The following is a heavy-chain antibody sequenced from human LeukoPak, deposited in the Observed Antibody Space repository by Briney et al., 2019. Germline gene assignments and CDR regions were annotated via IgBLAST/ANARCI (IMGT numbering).Heavy chain of an antibody. CDR3: ARDRHDYYYGMDV. J-gene: IGHJ6*02. Sequence: ASVKVSCKASGYTFTSYYMHWVRQATGQGLEWMGIIKPSGGSTSYAQKFQGRVTMTRDTSTSTVYMELSSLRSEDTAVYYCARDRHDYYYGMDVWGQGTTVTVSS. CDR1: GYTFTSYY. V-gene: IGHV1-46*01. CDR2: IKPSGGST.